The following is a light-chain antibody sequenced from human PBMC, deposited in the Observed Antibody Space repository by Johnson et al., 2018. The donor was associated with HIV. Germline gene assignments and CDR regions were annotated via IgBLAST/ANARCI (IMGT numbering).Light chain of an antibody. CDR3: GTWDSSLSAYV. CDR2: DNN. CDR1: SSNIGNNF. J-gene: IGLJ1*01. V-gene: IGLV1-51*01. Sequence: QAVLTQPPSVSAAPGQRVTRSYSGSSSNIGNNFVSWFRQLPLRAPKVLIYDNNKRPSGIPDRFSGSKSGTSATLGITGLTTGDEADYYCGTWDSSLSAYVFGTGTKVTVL.